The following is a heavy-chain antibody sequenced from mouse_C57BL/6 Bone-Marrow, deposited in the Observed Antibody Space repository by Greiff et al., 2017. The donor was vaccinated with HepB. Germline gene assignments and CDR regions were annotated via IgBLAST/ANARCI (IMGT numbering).Heavy chain of an antibody. D-gene: IGHD1-1*01. V-gene: IGHV5-15*01. J-gene: IGHJ4*01. CDR3: ARARVITTVVGDY. CDR2: ISNLAYSI. Sequence: EVQGVESGGGLVQPGGSLKLSCAASGFTFSDYGMAWVRQSPRQGPEWVAFISNLAYSIYYADTVTGRFTISRENAKNSVYLEMSSLRSEDTAMYYCARARVITTVVGDYWGQGTSVTVSS. CDR1: GFTFSDYG.